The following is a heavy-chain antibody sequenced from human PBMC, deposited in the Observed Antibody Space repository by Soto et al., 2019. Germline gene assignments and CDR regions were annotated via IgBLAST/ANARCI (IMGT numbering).Heavy chain of an antibody. V-gene: IGHV5-51*01. CDR2: IYPGDSDT. Sequence: GESLKISCKGSGYSFTSYWIGWVRQMPGKGLEWMGIIYPGDSDTRYSPSFQGQVTISADKSISTAYLQWSSLKASDTAMYYCARLRVAYYGSGSYGGLNYYYGMDVWGQGTTVTVSS. CDR1: GYSFTSYW. D-gene: IGHD3-10*01. J-gene: IGHJ6*02. CDR3: ARLRVAYYGSGSYGGLNYYYGMDV.